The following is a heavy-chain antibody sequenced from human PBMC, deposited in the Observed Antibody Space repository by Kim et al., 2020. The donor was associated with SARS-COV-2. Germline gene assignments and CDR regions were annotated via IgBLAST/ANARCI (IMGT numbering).Heavy chain of an antibody. V-gene: IGHV1-18*01. CDR1: GYTFTSYG. J-gene: IGHJ4*02. CDR3: ARGHYYDSSLKALPDY. CDR2: ISAYNGNT. Sequence: ASVKVSCKPSGYTFTSYGISWVRQAPGQGLEWMGWISAYNGNTNYAQNFQGRVTMTTDTSTTTAYMELRSLRSDDTAIYYCARGHYYDSSLKALPDYWGQGTLVTVSS. D-gene: IGHD3-22*01.